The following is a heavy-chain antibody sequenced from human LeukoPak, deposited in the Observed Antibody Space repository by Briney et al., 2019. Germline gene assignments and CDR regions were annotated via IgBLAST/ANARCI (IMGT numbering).Heavy chain of an antibody. Sequence: SETLSLTCAVYGGSFSGYYWSWVRQAPGKGLEWIGEIYHYGTTNYNPSLKGRVTISVDKSKNQFSLKFNSVTAADTAVYYCARGPSLGAHLDYWGQGTLVTVSS. CDR1: GGSFSGYY. V-gene: IGHV4-34*01. CDR2: IYHYGTT. D-gene: IGHD1-26*01. J-gene: IGHJ4*02. CDR3: ARGPSLGAHLDY.